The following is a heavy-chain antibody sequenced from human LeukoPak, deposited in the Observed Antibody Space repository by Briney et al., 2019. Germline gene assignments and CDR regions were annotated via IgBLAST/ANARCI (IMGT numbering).Heavy chain of an antibody. CDR3: ARGSNTVTAGRH. D-gene: IGHD4-17*01. CDR1: GFTFSSYA. V-gene: IGHV3-23*01. CDR2: ISGSGGST. Sequence: PGGSLRLSCAASGFTFSSYAMSWVRQAPGKGLEWVSAISGSGGSTYYADSVKGRFTISRDNSKNTLFLQMNSLRAEDTAIYYCARGSNTVTAGRHWGQGTLVTVSS. J-gene: IGHJ4*02.